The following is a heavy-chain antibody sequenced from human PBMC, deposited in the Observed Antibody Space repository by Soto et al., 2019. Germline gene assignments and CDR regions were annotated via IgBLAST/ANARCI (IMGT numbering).Heavy chain of an antibody. CDR3: ARENEQWVAADN. V-gene: IGHV3-11*01. CDR2: ITSSGSTI. Sequence: LSCAASGFTFSDYYMSWIRQAPGKGLEWVSYITSSGSTIYYADSVKGRFTISRDNAKNSLYLQMNSLRAEDTAVYYCARENEQWVAADNWGQGTLVTVSS. D-gene: IGHD6-19*01. CDR1: GFTFSDYY. J-gene: IGHJ4*02.